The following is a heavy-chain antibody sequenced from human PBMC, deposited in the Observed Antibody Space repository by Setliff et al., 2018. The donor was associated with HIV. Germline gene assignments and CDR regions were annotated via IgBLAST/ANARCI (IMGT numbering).Heavy chain of an antibody. D-gene: IGHD2-2*01. Sequence: SETLSLTCSVSGGSINMGTYYWTWIRQSAGKGLEWIGHIFYTGSTNYDPSLKRRVTISVDTSKNQFFLKLSSVTAADTAVYYCVRGYCSSTTCYDDYYYMDVWGKGSTVTVSS. CDR2: IFYTGST. CDR3: VRGYCSSTTCYDDYYYMDV. CDR1: GGSINMGTYY. V-gene: IGHV4-61*10. J-gene: IGHJ6*03.